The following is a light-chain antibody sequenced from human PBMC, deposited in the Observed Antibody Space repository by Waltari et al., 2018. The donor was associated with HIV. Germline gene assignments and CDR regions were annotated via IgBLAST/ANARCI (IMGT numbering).Light chain of an antibody. CDR3: ATWNDSLSGYV. Sequence: QSVLTQLPSASGTPGQRVTISCSGSSSNIGRNYVYWYQQLPGTAPQLLIYRNNQRPSGVPDRFSGSKSGTSASLAISGLRSEDEADYYCATWNDSLSGYVFGTGTKVTV. V-gene: IGLV1-47*01. CDR2: RNN. CDR1: SSNIGRNY. J-gene: IGLJ1*01.